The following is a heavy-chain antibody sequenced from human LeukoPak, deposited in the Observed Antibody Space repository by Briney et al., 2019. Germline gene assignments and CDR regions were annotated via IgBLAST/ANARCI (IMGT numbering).Heavy chain of an antibody. CDR2: IIPIFGTA. CDR3: ARAGGYYYGSGSGNYYYYYGMDV. CDR1: GGTFSSYA. D-gene: IGHD3-10*01. V-gene: IGHV1-69*01. J-gene: IGHJ6*04. Sequence: GASVKVSCKASGGTFSSYAISWVRQAPGQGLEWMGGIIPIFGTANYAQKFQGRVTITADESTSTAYMELSSLRSEDTAVYYCARAGGYYYGSGSGNYYYYYGMDVWGKGTTVTVSS.